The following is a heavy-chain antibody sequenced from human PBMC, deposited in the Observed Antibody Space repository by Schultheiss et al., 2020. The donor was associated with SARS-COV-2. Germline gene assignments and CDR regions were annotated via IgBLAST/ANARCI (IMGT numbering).Heavy chain of an antibody. D-gene: IGHD3-10*01. V-gene: IGHV4-59*12. CDR2: IYYSGST. Sequence: SQTLSLTCTVSGGSISSYYWSWIRQPPGKGLEWIGYIYYSGSTNYNPSLKSRVTISVDTSKNQFSLKLSSVTAADTAVYYCARSGTMVRGEVDYWGQGTLVTVSS. J-gene: IGHJ4*02. CDR1: GGSISSYY. CDR3: ARSGTMVRGEVDY.